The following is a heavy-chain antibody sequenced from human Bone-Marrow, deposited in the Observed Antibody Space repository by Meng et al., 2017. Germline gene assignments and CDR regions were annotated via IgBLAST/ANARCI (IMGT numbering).Heavy chain of an antibody. D-gene: IGHD2-21*02. Sequence: QVQLQESGPGLGKPSETLSLTCTVSGGSISTYYWSWIRQSPEKGLEWIGYINYSGHTNYIPSLRSRATISVDPSKNQFSLNLRSVTAADTAVYYCARGPSHGGSYSDYWGQGTLVTVS. CDR1: GGSISTYY. CDR2: INYSGHT. V-gene: IGHV4-59*01. CDR3: ARGPSHGGSYSDY. J-gene: IGHJ4*02.